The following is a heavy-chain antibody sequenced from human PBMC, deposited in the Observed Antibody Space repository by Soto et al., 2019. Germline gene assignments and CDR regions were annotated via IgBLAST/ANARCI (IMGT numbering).Heavy chain of an antibody. V-gene: IGHV3-53*01. D-gene: IGHD4-4*01. CDR2: IYSGGST. CDR1: GFSFSLYS. CDR3: TKEHSNYPDNWFDP. J-gene: IGHJ5*02. Sequence: PGGSLRLSCAASGFSFSLYSMTWVRQAPGKGLEWVSVIYSGGSTYYADSVKGRFTISRDNSKNTLYPQMNSLRAEDTAIYYCTKEHSNYPDNWFDPWGQGTLVTVPQ.